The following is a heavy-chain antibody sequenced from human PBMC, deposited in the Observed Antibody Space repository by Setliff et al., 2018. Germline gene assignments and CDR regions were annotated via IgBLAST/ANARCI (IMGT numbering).Heavy chain of an antibody. J-gene: IGHJ4*02. CDR1: GFTFSSYA. D-gene: IGHD6-13*01. CDR3: ASYGSYSSSWYGAYYFDY. CDR2: ISGSGGST. V-gene: IGHV3-23*01. Sequence: GGSLRLSCAASGFTFSSYAMSWVRQAPGKGLEWVSAISGSGGSTYYADSVKGRFTISRDNSKNTLYLQMNSLRAEDTAVYYCASYGSYSSSWYGAYYFDYWGQGTLVTVSS.